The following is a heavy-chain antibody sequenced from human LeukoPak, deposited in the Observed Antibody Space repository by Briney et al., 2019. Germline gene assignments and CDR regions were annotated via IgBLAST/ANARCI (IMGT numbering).Heavy chain of an antibody. V-gene: IGHV4-61*02. CDR2: IYTSGST. CDR3: AAYSYGYRYYYMDV. CDR1: GGSISSGSYY. Sequence: SQTLSLTCTVSGGSISSGSYYWSWIRQPAGKGLEWIGRIYTSGSTNYNPSLKSRVTISVDTSKNQFSLKLSSVTAADTAVYYCAAYSYGYRYYYMDVWGKGTTVTISS. J-gene: IGHJ6*03. D-gene: IGHD5-18*01.